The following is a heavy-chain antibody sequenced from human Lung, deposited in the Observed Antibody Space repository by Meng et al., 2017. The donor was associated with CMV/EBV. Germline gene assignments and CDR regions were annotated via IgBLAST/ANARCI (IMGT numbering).Heavy chain of an antibody. Sequence: CAASGLTFSSYAMTWVRQAPGKGLEWVSLIYSGGSFKYYVDSVKGRFTISRDDSKNTLYLQMNSLRAEDTAVYYCARDDLWSVYWGQGTLVTVSS. V-gene: IGHV3-23*03. J-gene: IGHJ4*02. CDR3: ARDDLWSVY. CDR1: GLTFSSYA. CDR2: IYSGGSFK. D-gene: IGHD3-3*01.